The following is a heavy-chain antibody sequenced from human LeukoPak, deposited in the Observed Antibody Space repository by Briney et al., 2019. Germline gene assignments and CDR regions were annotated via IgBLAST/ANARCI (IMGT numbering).Heavy chain of an antibody. J-gene: IGHJ5*02. CDR1: GGSFSGYY. CDR3: ARHRRVWFDP. CDR2: INHSGST. Sequence: PSETLSLTCAVYGGSFSGYYWSWIRQPPGKGLEWIGEINHSGSTNYNPSLKSRVTISVDTSKNQFSLKLSSVTAADTAVYYCARHRRVWFDPWGQGTLVTVSS. V-gene: IGHV4-34*01.